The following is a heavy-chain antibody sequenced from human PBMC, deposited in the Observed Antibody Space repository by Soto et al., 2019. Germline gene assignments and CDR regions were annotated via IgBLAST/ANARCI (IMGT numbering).Heavy chain of an antibody. CDR2: TYYNGDT. J-gene: IGHJ4*02. Sequence: SETLALTCTVSDDSFRGAEYYWSWIRQPLGKGPEWIGYTYYNGDTKYNPALRSRVTMSEDTSKNQFSLRLSSVTAADTAVYFCARGPAYIDGWRTFDLWGRGILVTVSS. CDR3: ARGPAYIDGWRTFDL. D-gene: IGHD6-19*01. CDR1: DDSFRGAEYY. V-gene: IGHV4-61*08.